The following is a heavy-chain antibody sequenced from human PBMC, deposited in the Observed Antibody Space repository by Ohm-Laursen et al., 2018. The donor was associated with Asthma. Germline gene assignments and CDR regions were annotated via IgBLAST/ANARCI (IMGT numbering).Heavy chain of an antibody. CDR2: IWYDGSNK. J-gene: IGHJ4*02. D-gene: IGHD2-21*01. CDR1: GFTFSSYG. Sequence: SLRLSCAASGFTFSSYGMHWVRQAPGKGLEWVAVIWYDGSNKYYADSVKGRFTISRDNSKNTLYLQMNSLRAEDTAVYYCARDTSILWWCPDYWGQGTLVTVSS. CDR3: ARDTSILWWCPDY. V-gene: IGHV3-33*08.